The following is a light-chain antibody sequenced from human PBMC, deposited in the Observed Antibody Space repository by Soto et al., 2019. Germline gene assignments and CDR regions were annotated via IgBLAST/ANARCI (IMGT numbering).Light chain of an antibody. J-gene: IGKJ4*01. Sequence: EIVVTQSPGTLYLSPGERATLSCRASQSVRSGYFAWYQQKPGQAPRLLIVGASSRSTGIPDRFSGGGSGTDITLTSSRLEPEDFALYYCHQYDNTPLTFGGGTTVAIK. CDR3: HQYDNTPLT. V-gene: IGKV3-20*01. CDR1: QSVRSGY. CDR2: GAS.